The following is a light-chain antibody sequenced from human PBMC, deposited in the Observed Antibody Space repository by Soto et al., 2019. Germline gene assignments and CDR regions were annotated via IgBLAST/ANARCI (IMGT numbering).Light chain of an antibody. CDR2: STN. V-gene: IGLV8-61*01. Sequence: QAVVTQEPSFSVSPGGTVTLTCGLSSGSVSTSYYPSWYQQTPGQAPRTLIYSTNTRSSGVPDRFSGSILGNKAALTIKGAQTDDESDDYCVLYMGSGSWVFGGGTKVTVL. J-gene: IGLJ3*02. CDR1: SGSVSTSYY. CDR3: VLYMGSGSWV.